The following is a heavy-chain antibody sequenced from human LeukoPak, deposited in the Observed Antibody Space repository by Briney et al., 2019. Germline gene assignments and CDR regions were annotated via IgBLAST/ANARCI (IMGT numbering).Heavy chain of an antibody. CDR1: GFTFSNYG. J-gene: IGHJ4*02. CDR2: ISYDGSNE. V-gene: IGHV3-30*18. Sequence: PGRSLRLSCAASGFTFSNYGMHWVRQAPGKGLEWVAVISYDGSNEYYADSVKGRFTISRDTSKNTLYLQMNSLTSEDTAVYYCAKGGSASCYSRVHYWGQGSLVTVSS. D-gene: IGHD2-2*01. CDR3: AKGGSASCYSRVHY.